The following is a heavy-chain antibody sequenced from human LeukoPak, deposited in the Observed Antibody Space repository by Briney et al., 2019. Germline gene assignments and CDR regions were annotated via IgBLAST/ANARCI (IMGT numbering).Heavy chain of an antibody. J-gene: IGHJ4*02. CDR1: GFTFSSYG. D-gene: IGHD2-15*01. Sequence: GRSLRLSCAASGFTFSSYGMHWVRQAPGKGLEWVAVISYDGSNKYYADSVKGRFTISRDNSKNTLYLQMNSLRAEDTAVYYCAKDVRVVAALSYFDYWGQGTLVTVSS. CDR2: ISYDGSNK. CDR3: AKDVRVVAALSYFDY. V-gene: IGHV3-30*18.